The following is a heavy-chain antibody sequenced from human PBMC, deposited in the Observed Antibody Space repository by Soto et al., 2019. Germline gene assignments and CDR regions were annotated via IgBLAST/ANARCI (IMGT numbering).Heavy chain of an antibody. V-gene: IGHV3-73*01. CDR2: IRSKANSYAT. Sequence: PWGSVRLSCASSGFTFSGSAMHWVRQASGKGLEWVCRIRSKANSYATAYAASVKGRFTISRDDSKNTAYLQMNSLKTEDTAVYYCTRQNGDRPWFDPWGQGTLVTVS. D-gene: IGHD3-10*01. CDR3: TRQNGDRPWFDP. CDR1: GFTFSGSA. J-gene: IGHJ5*02.